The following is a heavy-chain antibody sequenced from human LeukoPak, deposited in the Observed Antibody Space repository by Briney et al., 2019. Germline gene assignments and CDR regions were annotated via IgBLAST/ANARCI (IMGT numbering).Heavy chain of an antibody. Sequence: KVSCKAFGGTFSSYVINWVRQAPGQGLEWMGGIIPIFGTTNYAQKLQGRVTITEDEYRNTVYIEMRRVRSEDTAVYYCARPKGWSSSFLIPTNNWFDPWGQGTLVTVSS. CDR1: GGTFSSYV. J-gene: IGHJ5*02. D-gene: IGHD6-6*01. CDR3: ARPKGWSSSFLIPTNNWFDP. CDR2: IIPIFGTT. V-gene: IGHV1-69*01.